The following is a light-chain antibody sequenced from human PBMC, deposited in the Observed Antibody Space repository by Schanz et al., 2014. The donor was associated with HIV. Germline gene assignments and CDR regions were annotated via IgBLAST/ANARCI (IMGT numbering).Light chain of an antibody. V-gene: IGLV2-14*03. J-gene: IGLJ7*01. CDR2: DVT. CDR3: EAWDDSLKGAA. CDR1: ATDVGSYNY. Sequence: QSALTQPASVSGSPGQSITISCAGTATDVGSYNYVSWYQHHPGNAPKLMIYDVTNRPSGVSNRFSGSRSGNTASLAISGLQSEDEADYYCEAWDDSLKGAAFGGGTQLTVL.